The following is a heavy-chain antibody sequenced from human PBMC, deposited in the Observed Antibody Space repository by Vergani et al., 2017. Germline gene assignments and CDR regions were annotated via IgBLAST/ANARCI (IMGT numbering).Heavy chain of an antibody. CDR2: IFYSGSS. CDR1: VGSISSGDYY. V-gene: IGHV4-30-4*01. J-gene: IGHJ4*02. D-gene: IGHD3-3*01. Sequence: QVQLQESGPGLVKPSQTLYLTCTVSVGSISSGDYYWRWIRQPPGQGQEWIEYIFYSGSSYYNPSLKSRVTISVDTFKNQFSLKLSSVTAADTAVYYCALSGCYGNTEHLDYWGQGTLVTVSS. CDR3: ALSGCYGNTEHLDY.